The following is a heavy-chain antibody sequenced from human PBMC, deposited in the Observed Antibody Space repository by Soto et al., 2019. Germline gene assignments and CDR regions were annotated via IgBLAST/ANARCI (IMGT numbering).Heavy chain of an antibody. CDR1: GGTFSSYA. D-gene: IGHD2-15*01. V-gene: IGHV1-69*01. CDR2: IIPIFGTA. CDR3: ARAGDIVVVVAASLGRNYYYGMDV. Sequence: QVQLVQSGAEVKKPGSSVKVSCKASGGTFSSYAISWVRQAPGQGLKWMGGIIPIFGTANYAQKFQGRVTITADESTSTAYMELSSLRSEDTAVYYCARAGDIVVVVAASLGRNYYYGMDVWGQGTTVTVSS. J-gene: IGHJ6*02.